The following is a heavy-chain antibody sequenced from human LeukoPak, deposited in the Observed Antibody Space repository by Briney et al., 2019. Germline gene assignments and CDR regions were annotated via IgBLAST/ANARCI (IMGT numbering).Heavy chain of an antibody. J-gene: IGHJ4*02. V-gene: IGHV4-59*08. CDR2: IHNSGRT. D-gene: IGHD1-14*01. CDR1: GGSVSSYY. CDR3: ARHGTISSESYFDY. Sequence: SDTLSLPCSVSGGSVSSYYWSWIRQSPGKGLEWIGYIHNSGRTNYNPSLKSRVTGFVDTSKNQVSLRLSSVTAADTAVYYCARHGTISSESYFDYWGQGALVTVSS.